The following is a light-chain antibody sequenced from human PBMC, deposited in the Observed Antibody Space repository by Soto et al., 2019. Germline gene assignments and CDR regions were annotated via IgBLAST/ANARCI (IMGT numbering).Light chain of an antibody. Sequence: EIVMTQSPATLSLSPGEGATLSCRASQSVSSKLAWYQQKPGQAPRLLIYGASTRATGLPARFSGSGSGTEYSLTISSLKSEDFGVYFCQQYDQWWTFGQGTKVDIK. CDR3: QQYDQWWT. CDR2: GAS. V-gene: IGKV3-15*01. J-gene: IGKJ1*01. CDR1: QSVSSK.